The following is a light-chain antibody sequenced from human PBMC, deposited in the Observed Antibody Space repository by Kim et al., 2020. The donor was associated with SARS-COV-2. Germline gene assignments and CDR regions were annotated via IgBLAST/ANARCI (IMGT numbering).Light chain of an antibody. CDR2: DAS. CDR3: QQSDTVPNT. V-gene: IGKV1-33*01. Sequence: SASVGDRCTLTCQASDYIVNYLNWYQQKPGKAPKLLISDASTLQAGVPSRFSGSGSKTHFTLTISSLQPDDIATYYCQQSDTVPNTFGQGTKLEIK. J-gene: IGKJ2*01. CDR1: DYIVNY.